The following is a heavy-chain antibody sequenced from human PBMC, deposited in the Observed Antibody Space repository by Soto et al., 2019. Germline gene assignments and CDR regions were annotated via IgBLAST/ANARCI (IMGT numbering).Heavy chain of an antibody. CDR2: ISYDGSNK. Sequence: QVQLVESGGGVVQPGRSLRLSCAASGFTFSSYGMHWVRQAPGKGLEWVAVISYDGSNKYYADSVKGRFTISRDNSKNTLYLQMNGLRAEGTAVYYCATGQYWSGNLDYWGQGTLVTVSS. J-gene: IGHJ4*02. V-gene: IGHV3-30*03. CDR3: ATGQYWSGNLDY. D-gene: IGHD3-10*01. CDR1: GFTFSSYG.